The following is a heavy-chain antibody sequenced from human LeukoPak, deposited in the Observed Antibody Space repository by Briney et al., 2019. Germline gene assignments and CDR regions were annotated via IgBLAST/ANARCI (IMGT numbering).Heavy chain of an antibody. V-gene: IGHV3-66*01. CDR1: GFTVSSNY. J-gene: IGHJ4*02. CDR2: IYVGGST. CDR3: ARGPYGDYYFDY. D-gene: IGHD4-17*01. Sequence: QSGGSLRLSCAASGFTVSSNYMNWVRQAPGKGLEWVSVIYVGGSTYYADSVKGRFTITRDNSKNTVDLRMNSLRADDTAVYYCARGPYGDYYFDYWGQGTLVTVSS.